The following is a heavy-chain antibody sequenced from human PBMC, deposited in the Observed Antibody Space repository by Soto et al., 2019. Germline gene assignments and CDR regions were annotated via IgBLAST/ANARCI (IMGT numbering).Heavy chain of an antibody. J-gene: IGHJ5*02. D-gene: IGHD2-2*01. CDR1: GGSISSYY. Sequence: PSETLSLTCTVSGGSISSYYWNWIRQPPGKGLEWIGYIYHSGNTLYNPSLKSRVTISVDTSKNQFSLKLSSVTAADTAVYYCARVPGPWGQGTLVTVSS. CDR2: IYHSGNT. CDR3: ARVPGP. V-gene: IGHV4-4*09.